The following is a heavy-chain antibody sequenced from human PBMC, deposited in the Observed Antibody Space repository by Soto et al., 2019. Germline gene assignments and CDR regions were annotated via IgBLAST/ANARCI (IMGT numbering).Heavy chain of an antibody. CDR3: ARTGPSSYRDY. D-gene: IGHD3-16*02. CDR2: FASTT. CDR1: GFTFSSYA. V-gene: IGHV3-23*01. J-gene: IGHJ4*02. Sequence: EVQLLESGGGLVQPGGSLRLSCAASGFTFSSYAMSWVRQAPGKGLEWVSGFASTTYYADSVKGRFTISRDNSKNTLYLQMNSLRAEDTAVYFCARTGPSSYRDYWGQGSLVTVSS.